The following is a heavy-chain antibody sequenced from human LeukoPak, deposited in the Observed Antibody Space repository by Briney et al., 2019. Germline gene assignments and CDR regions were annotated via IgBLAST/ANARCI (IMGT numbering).Heavy chain of an antibody. CDR2: MNPNSGNT. D-gene: IGHD6-13*01. CDR3: AREGAAAANFDY. J-gene: IGHJ4*02. V-gene: IGHV1-8*01. CDR1: GYTFTSYD. Sequence: ASVKVSSKASGYTFTSYDINWVRQATGQGLEWMGWMNPNSGNTGYAQKFQGRVTMTRNTSISTAYMELSSLRSDDTAVYYCAREGAAAANFDYWGQGTLVTVSS.